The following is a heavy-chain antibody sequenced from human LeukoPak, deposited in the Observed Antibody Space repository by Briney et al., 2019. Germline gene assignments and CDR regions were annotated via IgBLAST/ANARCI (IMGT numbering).Heavy chain of an antibody. V-gene: IGHV3-30*03. CDR1: GFTFSSYG. CDR2: ISYDGSNK. J-gene: IGHJ4*02. Sequence: GRSLRLSCAASGFTFSSYGMHWVRQAPGKGLEWVAVISYDGSNKYYADSVKGRFTISRDNSKNTLYLQMNSLRAEDTAVYYCARLGPALDYWGQGTLVTVSS. CDR3: ARLGPALDY.